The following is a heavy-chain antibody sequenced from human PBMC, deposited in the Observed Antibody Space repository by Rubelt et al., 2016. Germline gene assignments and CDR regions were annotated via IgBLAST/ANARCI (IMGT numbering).Heavy chain of an antibody. J-gene: IGHJ6*02. D-gene: IGHD1-26*01. CDR3: TTDKRGSRPLGYYYGMDV. V-gene: IGHV3-15*07. Sequence: LDGVGRIKSKTDGGTTDYAAPVKGRFTISRDDSKNTLYLQMNSLKTEDTAVYYCTTDKRGSRPLGYYYGMDVWGQGTTVTVSS. CDR2: IKSKTDGGTT.